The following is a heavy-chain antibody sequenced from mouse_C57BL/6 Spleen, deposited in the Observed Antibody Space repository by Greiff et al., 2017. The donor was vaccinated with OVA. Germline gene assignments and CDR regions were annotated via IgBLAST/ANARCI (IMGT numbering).Heavy chain of an antibody. J-gene: IGHJ3*01. CDR3: APYDSLAY. V-gene: IGHV1-82*01. CDR1: GYAFSSSW. D-gene: IGHD2-4*01. Sequence: VQLQQSGPELVKPGASVKISCKASGYAFSSSWMNWVKQRPGQGLEWIGRIYPGDGDTNYNGKFKGKATLTADKSSSTAYMQLSSLTSEDSAVYFCAPYDSLAYWGQGTLVTVSA. CDR2: IYPGDGDT.